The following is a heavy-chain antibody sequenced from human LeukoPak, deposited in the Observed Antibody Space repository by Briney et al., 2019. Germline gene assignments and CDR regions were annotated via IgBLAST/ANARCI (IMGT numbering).Heavy chain of an antibody. CDR3: ASENHYYARD. CDR2: IYYSGST. V-gene: IGHV4-39*01. CDR1: GGSISSSSYY. Sequence: SETLSLTCTVSGGSISSSSYYWGWIRQPPGKGLEWIGSIYYSGSTYYNPSLKSRVTISVDTSKNQFSLKLSSVTAADTAVYYCASENHYYARDWGQGTPVTVSS. J-gene: IGHJ4*02. D-gene: IGHD3-10*01.